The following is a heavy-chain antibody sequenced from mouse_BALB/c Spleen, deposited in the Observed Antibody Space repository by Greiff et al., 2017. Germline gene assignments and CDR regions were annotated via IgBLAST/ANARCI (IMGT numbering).Heavy chain of an antibody. D-gene: IGHD1-2*01. Sequence: EVQLVESGGGLVQPGGSRKLSCAASGFTFSSFGMHWVRQAPEKGLEWVAYISSGSSTIYYADTVKGRFTISRDNPKNTLFLQMTSLRSDDTAMYYCARDTLLLRPSYWYFDDWGAGTTVTVSA. CDR2: ISSGSSTI. V-gene: IGHV5-17*02. CDR1: GFTFSSFG. J-gene: IGHJ1*01. CDR3: ARDTLLLRPSYWYFDD.